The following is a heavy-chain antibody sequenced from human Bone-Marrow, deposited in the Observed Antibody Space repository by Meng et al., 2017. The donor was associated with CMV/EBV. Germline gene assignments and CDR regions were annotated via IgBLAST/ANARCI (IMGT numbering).Heavy chain of an antibody. D-gene: IGHD2-8*01. CDR1: GFSFSSHW. Sequence: GGSLRLSCAASGFSFSSHWLSWVRQVPGKGLEWVANIKEDGTLKYYVESVKGQFTISRDNAKSSLYLQMNSLRAEDTAVYYCARDVPLMRGTGLYDYVGQGKVVNVDS. V-gene: IGHV3-7*01. CDR3: ARDVPLMRGTGLYDY. J-gene: IGHJ4*02. CDR2: IKEDGTLK.